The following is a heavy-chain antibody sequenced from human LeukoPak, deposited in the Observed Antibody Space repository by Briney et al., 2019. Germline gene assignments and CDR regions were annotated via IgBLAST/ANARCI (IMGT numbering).Heavy chain of an antibody. CDR2: ISGRAGST. CDR1: GFTFTSYA. V-gene: IGHV3-23*01. Sequence: GGSLRLSCAASGFTFTSYALNWVRQAPGKGLEWVSAISGRAGSTYHADSVQGRFTISRDNSRNTLYLQMNGLRAEDTAVYSCARDAGIEVTGYYFDYWGRGTLVTVSS. J-gene: IGHJ4*02. D-gene: IGHD3-9*01. CDR3: ARDAGIEVTGYYFDY.